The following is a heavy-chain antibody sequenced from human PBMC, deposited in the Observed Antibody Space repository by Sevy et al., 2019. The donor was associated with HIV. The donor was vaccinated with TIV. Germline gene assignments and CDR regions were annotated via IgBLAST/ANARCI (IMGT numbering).Heavy chain of an antibody. CDR1: GFTFSDYY. CDR3: ARGDYYGSLYYFDY. Sequence: GGSLRLSCAASGFTFSDYYMTWIRQAPGKGLEWVSHISGSGTSKDYADSVEGRFSISRDNAQSSLHLHMNSLRAEDTAVYYCARGDYYGSLYYFDYWGPGTLVTVSS. CDR2: ISGSGTSK. D-gene: IGHD3-10*01. V-gene: IGHV3-11*04. J-gene: IGHJ4*02.